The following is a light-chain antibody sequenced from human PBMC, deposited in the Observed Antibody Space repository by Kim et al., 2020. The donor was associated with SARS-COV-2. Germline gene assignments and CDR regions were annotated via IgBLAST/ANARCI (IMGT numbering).Light chain of an antibody. V-gene: IGLV1-44*01. Sequence: RVTLSCSGGSSNIGSNSVGSYRHRPGTAPTLLIFTNNRRPSGAPDRLSGSKSGTSASLAISGLQSEDEAEYYCESWDDSLNGHVFGTGTKVPVL. J-gene: IGLJ1*01. CDR3: ESWDDSLNGHV. CDR2: TNN. CDR1: SSNIGSNS.